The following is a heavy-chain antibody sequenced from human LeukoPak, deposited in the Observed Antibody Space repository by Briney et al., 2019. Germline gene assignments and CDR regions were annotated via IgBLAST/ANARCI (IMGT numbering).Heavy chain of an antibody. V-gene: IGHV4-59*08. CDR3: ARQAYYSESGSWTGFDY. CDR2: IYRNDNT. Sequence: SETLSLPCTVSGGSMNGWYWNWIRQPPGKGLEWIGYIYRNDNTNYNPSLKSRVTMPVDTSKNQFSLWLSSVTAADTAVYYCARQAYYSESGSWTGFDYWGQGTLVPVSS. J-gene: IGHJ4*02. CDR1: GGSMNGWY. D-gene: IGHD3-10*01.